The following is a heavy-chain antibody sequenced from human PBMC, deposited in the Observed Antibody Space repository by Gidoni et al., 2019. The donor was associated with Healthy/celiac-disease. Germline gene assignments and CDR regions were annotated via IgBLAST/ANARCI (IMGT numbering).Heavy chain of an antibody. CDR2: LYYRGST. CDR1: GGSISSYY. V-gene: IGHV4-59*08. D-gene: IGHD6-6*01. CDR3: ARSGHGDSSSRYYYDCMDV. Sequence: QVQLQESGTGLVKPSETLSLTCTVAGGSISSYYWSWIRQPPGQGLEWSGSLYYRGSTHYNPSIKSRVTIEVDTSKNQVPLKRSSVTAADTAVYYCARSGHGDSSSRYYYDCMDVWGQGTTVTVSS. J-gene: IGHJ6*02.